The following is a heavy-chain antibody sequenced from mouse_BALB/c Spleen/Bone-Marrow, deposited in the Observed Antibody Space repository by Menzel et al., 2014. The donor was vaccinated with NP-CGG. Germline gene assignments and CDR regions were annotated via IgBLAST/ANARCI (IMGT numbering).Heavy chain of an antibody. D-gene: IGHD1-3*01. Sequence: EVQLQQSGAELAKPGASVKMSCKASGYTFTSYWMHWVKQRPGQGLEWIGAIYPGNSDTSYNQKFKGKAKLTAVTSTSTAYMELSSLTNEDSAVYYCTGGKDYYAMDYWGQGTSVTVSS. CDR2: IYPGNSDT. V-gene: IGHV1-5*01. J-gene: IGHJ4*01. CDR3: TGGKDYYAMDY. CDR1: GYTFTSYW.